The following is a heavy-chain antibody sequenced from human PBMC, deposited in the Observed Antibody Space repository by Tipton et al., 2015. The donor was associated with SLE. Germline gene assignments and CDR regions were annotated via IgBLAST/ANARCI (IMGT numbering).Heavy chain of an antibody. V-gene: IGHV4-61*09. CDR2: INHSGST. CDR3: AGGPLDGYNRGYFDY. CDR1: GGSISSGSYY. J-gene: IGHJ4*02. Sequence: TLSLTCTVSGGSISSGSYYWSWIRQPAGKGLEWIGEINHSGSTNYNPSLKSRVTISVDTSKIQFSLKLSSVTAADTAVYYCAGGPLDGYNRGYFDYWGQGTLVTVSS. D-gene: IGHD5-24*01.